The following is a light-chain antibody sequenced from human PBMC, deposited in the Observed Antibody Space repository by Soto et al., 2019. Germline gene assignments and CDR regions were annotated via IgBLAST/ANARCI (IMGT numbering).Light chain of an antibody. CDR3: QQYNSYWT. V-gene: IGKV1-5*03. Sequence: DIPMTQSPSTLSASVGERVTITCRASQSISSWLAWYQQKPGKAPKLLIYKASSLESRVPSRFSGSGSGTEFTLTISSLQPDDFATYYCQQYNSYWTFGQGTKVEIK. CDR1: QSISSW. CDR2: KAS. J-gene: IGKJ1*01.